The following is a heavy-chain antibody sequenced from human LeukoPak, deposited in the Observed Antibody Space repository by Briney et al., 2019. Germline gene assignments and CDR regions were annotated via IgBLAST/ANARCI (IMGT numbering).Heavy chain of an antibody. J-gene: IGHJ6*04. Sequence: GGSLGLSCAASGFTFSSYSMNWVRQAPGKGLEWVSSISSSSSYIYYADSVKGRFTISRDNAKNSLYLQMNSLRAEDTAVYYCARESSYYYGMDVWGKGTTVTVSS. V-gene: IGHV3-21*01. CDR2: ISSSSSYI. CDR1: GFTFSSYS. D-gene: IGHD2-2*01. CDR3: ARESSYYYGMDV.